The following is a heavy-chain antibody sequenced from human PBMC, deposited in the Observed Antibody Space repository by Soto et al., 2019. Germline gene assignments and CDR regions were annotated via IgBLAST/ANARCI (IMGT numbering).Heavy chain of an antibody. V-gene: IGHV3-48*02. Sequence: GGCRRLSCAASGFTFSSYSMNWVRQAPGKGLEWVSYISSSSSTIYYADSVRGRFTISRDNAKNSLYLQMNSLRDEDTAVYYCARVSGSYPDAFDIWGQGTMVTVSS. D-gene: IGHD1-26*01. CDR3: ARVSGSYPDAFDI. J-gene: IGHJ3*02. CDR1: GFTFSSYS. CDR2: ISSSSSTI.